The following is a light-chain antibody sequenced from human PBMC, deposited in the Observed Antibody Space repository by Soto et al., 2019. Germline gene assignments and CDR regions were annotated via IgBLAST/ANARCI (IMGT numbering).Light chain of an antibody. J-gene: IGKJ1*01. V-gene: IGKV3-11*01. CDR3: QQRSNWPRT. CDR1: QSVSSY. Sequence: DIVLTQSPATLSLSPGEIATLSCMASQSVSSYLAWYQQKPGQAPRLLIYDASNRATGIPARFSGSGSGTDFTLTISSLEPEDFAVYYCQQRSNWPRTFGQGTKVAIK. CDR2: DAS.